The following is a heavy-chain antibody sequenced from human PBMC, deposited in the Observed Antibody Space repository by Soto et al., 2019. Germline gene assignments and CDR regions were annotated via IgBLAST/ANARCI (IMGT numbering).Heavy chain of an antibody. CDR2: INHSGST. CDR3: ARGDYGDYVFDY. D-gene: IGHD4-17*01. CDR1: GGSFSGYY. V-gene: IGHV4-34*01. Sequence: ASETLSLTCAVYGGSFSGYYWSWIRQPPGKGLGWIGEINHSGSTNYNPSLKSRVTISVDTSKNQFSLKLSSVTAADTAVYYCARGDYGDYVFDYWGQGTLVTVSS. J-gene: IGHJ4*02.